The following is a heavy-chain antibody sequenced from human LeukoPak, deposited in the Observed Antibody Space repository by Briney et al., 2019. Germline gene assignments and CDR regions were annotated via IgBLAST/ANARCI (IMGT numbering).Heavy chain of an antibody. CDR3: ARGGFGYNPLDY. Sequence: ASVKVPCKASGYTFTSYDINWVRQATGQGLEWVGWMNPNSGNTGYAQKFQGRVTMTRNTSISTAYMELSSLRSEDTAVYYCARGGFGYNPLDYWGQGTLVTVSS. J-gene: IGHJ4*02. CDR2: MNPNSGNT. D-gene: IGHD5-24*01. V-gene: IGHV1-8*01. CDR1: GYTFTSYD.